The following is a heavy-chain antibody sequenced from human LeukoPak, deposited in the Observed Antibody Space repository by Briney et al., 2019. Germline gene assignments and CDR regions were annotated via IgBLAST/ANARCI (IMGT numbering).Heavy chain of an antibody. Sequence: GGSLRLSCAASGFTFSTYSMTWVRQGPGKGLEGGSSIYPRGDSTFYADSVKGRFTISRDNSKNTLYLQMSSLRTEDTAIYYCAKDVVPDSGWDLDYWGQGTLVTVSS. CDR1: GFTFSTYS. V-gene: IGHV3-23*01. J-gene: IGHJ4*02. CDR2: IYPRGDST. CDR3: AKDVVPDSGWDLDY. D-gene: IGHD6-19*01.